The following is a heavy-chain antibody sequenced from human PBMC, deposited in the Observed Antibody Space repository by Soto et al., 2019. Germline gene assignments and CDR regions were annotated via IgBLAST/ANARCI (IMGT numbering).Heavy chain of an antibody. CDR3: ANERWDGYNSLDY. Sequence: GGSLRLSCAASGFSFREYDMSWVRQAPGKGLEWVSGFSGSDGGTYYADSVKGRFTVSSGSSVNTLYLQMNSLRAEDTAVYYCANERWDGYNSLDYWGRGSLVTVSS. J-gene: IGHJ4*02. CDR1: GFSFREYD. V-gene: IGHV3-23*01. CDR2: FSGSDGGT. D-gene: IGHD5-12*01.